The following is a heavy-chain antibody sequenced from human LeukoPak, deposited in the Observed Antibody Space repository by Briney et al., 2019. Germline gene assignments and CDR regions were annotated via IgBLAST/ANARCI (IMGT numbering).Heavy chain of an antibody. J-gene: IGHJ5*02. CDR3: ARERGEYCSSTSCYTYRWFDP. CDR2: INPSGGST. Sequence: GASVKVSCKASGYTFTSYYMHWVRQAPGQGLEWMGIINPSGGSTSYAQKFQGRVTMTRDTSTSTVYMELSSLRSEDTAVYYCARERGEYCSSTSCYTYRWFDPWGQGTLVIVSS. CDR1: GYTFTSYY. D-gene: IGHD2-2*02. V-gene: IGHV1-46*03.